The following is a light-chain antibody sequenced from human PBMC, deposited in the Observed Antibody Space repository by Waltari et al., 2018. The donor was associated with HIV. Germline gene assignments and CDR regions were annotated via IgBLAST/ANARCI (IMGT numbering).Light chain of an antibody. J-gene: IGLJ2*01. CDR3: ATHSTTDFLL. Sequence: HSALTQPASVSGSPAQSVTISCSGISFGAGIYNFVAWYQAHPGKAPLLIRYVVVNRSPGIPYRFSGTRSDATASLSISGLQSDDFAFYYCATHSTTDFLLFGGGTKLTGL. CDR2: VVV. V-gene: IGLV2-14*01. CDR1: SFGAGIYNF.